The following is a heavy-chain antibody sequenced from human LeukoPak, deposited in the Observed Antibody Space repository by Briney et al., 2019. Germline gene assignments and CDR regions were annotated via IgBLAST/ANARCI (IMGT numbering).Heavy chain of an antibody. V-gene: IGHV3-48*01. J-gene: IGHJ4*02. CDR1: GFTFSSYA. D-gene: IGHD4-23*01. Sequence: PGGSLRLSCAASGFTFSSYAMNWVRQAPGKGLEWLSYISSDGTTIYYADSVKGRITISRDNARKSLYLRVNSLRAEDTAVYYCVPQKGYGGNPLDYWGQGTLVSVST. CDR3: VPQKGYGGNPLDY. CDR2: ISSDGTTI.